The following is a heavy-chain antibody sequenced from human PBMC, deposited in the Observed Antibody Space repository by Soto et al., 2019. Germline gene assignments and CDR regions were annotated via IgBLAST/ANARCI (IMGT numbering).Heavy chain of an antibody. J-gene: IGHJ6*02. CDR2: LYAEGTT. CDR1: GLTVSRNY. Sequence: VQLVESGGGLIQPGGSLRLSCVASGLTVSRNYMAWVRQAPEMGPQWVSVLYAEGTTYYTESVKGRFTISRDTSKNTLFLQMDSLRAEDTAVYYCVRPRPSGENYGMDVWGQGTTVTVSS. CDR3: VRPRPSGENYGMDV. D-gene: IGHD1-26*01. V-gene: IGHV3-53*01.